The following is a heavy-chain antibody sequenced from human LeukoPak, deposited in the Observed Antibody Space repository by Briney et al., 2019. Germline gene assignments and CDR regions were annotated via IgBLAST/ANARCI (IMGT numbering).Heavy chain of an antibody. Sequence: GGSLRLSCAASGFTFSGYGMSWVRQAPGKGLEWVSGISGSGGSTYYADSVKGRFTISRDNSKNTLYLQMNSLRAEDTAVYYCTRDTFGARDSWGQGTLVTVSS. CDR3: TRDTFGARDS. J-gene: IGHJ4*02. V-gene: IGHV3-23*01. D-gene: IGHD3-10*01. CDR2: ISGSGGST. CDR1: GFTFSGYG.